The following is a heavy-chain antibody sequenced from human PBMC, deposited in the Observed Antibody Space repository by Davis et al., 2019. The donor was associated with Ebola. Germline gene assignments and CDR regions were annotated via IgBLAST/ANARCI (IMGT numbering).Heavy chain of an antibody. Sequence: KVSCKGSGYIFTSYWIIWVRQMPGKGLEWMGRIDPRESSTNYRPSLQGHVTISAHKSISTAYLQWSSLKASDTAMYYCARGKDYYYGMDVWGQGTTVTVSS. CDR2: IDPRESST. CDR3: ARGKDYYYGMDV. V-gene: IGHV5-10-1*01. CDR1: GYIFTSYW. J-gene: IGHJ6*02.